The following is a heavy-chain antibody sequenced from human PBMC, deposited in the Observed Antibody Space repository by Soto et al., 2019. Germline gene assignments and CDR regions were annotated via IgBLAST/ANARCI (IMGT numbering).Heavy chain of an antibody. V-gene: IGHV1-69*01. CDR1: GGTFSSYA. D-gene: IGHD3-10*01. J-gene: IGHJ6*02. CDR2: IIPIFGTA. CDR3: PRTLTMFRGIYYYGMDV. Sequence: QVQLVQSGAEVKKPGSSVKVSCKASGGTFSSYAISWVRQAPGQGLEWMGGIIPIFGTANYAQKFQGRVTITADESTSTDYMELSSLRSEDTAVYYWPRTLTMFRGIYYYGMDVWGQGTTITVSS.